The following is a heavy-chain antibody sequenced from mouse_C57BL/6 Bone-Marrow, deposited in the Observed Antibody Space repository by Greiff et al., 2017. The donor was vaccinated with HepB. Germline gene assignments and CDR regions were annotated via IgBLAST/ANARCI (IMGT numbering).Heavy chain of an antibody. CDR2: INPNNGGT. CDR3: AREGNWVPWYFDV. Sequence: VQLQQSGPELVKPGASVKIPCKASGYTFTDYNMDWVKQSHGKSLEWIGDINPNNGGTIYNQKFKGKATLTVEKSSSTAYMELRSLTSEDTAVYYCAREGNWVPWYFDVWGTGTTVTVSS. J-gene: IGHJ1*03. CDR1: GYTFTDYN. D-gene: IGHD4-1*01. V-gene: IGHV1-18*01.